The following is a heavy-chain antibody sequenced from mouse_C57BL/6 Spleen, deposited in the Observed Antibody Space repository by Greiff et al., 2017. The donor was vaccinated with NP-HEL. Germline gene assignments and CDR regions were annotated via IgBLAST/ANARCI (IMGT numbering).Heavy chain of an antibody. CDR3: ARLRGEYAMVY. Sequence: VQLQQSGAELVRPGASVKLSCKASGYTFTSYGISWVKQRTGQGLEWIGEIYPRSGNTYYNEKFKGKATLTADKSSSTAYLELRSLTSDCAAGYFCARLRGEYAMVYWGQGTSVTVSS. V-gene: IGHV1-81*01. CDR2: IYPRSGNT. CDR1: GYTFTSYG. D-gene: IGHD2-12*01. J-gene: IGHJ4*01.